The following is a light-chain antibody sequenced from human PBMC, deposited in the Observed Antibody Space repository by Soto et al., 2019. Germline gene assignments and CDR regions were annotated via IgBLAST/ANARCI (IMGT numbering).Light chain of an antibody. CDR1: ISDVGSYNL. CDR3: CSYAGGYTWV. V-gene: IGLV2-23*01. J-gene: IGLJ3*02. Sequence: LTQPASVSGSPGQSITISCTGTISDVGSYNLVSWYQQHPGKAPKLMIYEGSKRPSGISNRFSGSKSGNTASLTISGLQAEDEADYYCCSYAGGYTWVFGGGTKVTVL. CDR2: EGS.